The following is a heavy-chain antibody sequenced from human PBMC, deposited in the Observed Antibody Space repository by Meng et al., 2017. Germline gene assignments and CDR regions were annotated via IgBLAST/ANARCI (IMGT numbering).Heavy chain of an antibody. V-gene: IGHV3-30*01. Sequence: QGLLVGCAGGVVQAGSSLILSCAASGFTFSSYAMHWVRQAPGKGLEWVAVISYDGSNKYYADSVKGRFTISRDNSKNTLYLQMNSLRAEDTAVYYCARVGMADPPDWGQGTLVTVSS. CDR1: GFTFSSYA. CDR2: ISYDGSNK. D-gene: IGHD5-24*01. CDR3: ARVGMADPPD. J-gene: IGHJ4*02.